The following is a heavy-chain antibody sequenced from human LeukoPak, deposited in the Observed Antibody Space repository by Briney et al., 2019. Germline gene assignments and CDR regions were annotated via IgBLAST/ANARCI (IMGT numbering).Heavy chain of an antibody. CDR2: ISSSGSTI. CDR3: ARDQKMTTVVTAFDI. V-gene: IGHV3-48*03. Sequence: GGSLRLSCAASGFTFSSYEMNWVRQAPGKGLAWVSYISSSGSTIYYADSVKGRFTISRDNAKNSLYLQMNSLRAEDTAVYYCARDQKMTTVVTAFDIWGQGTMVTVSS. D-gene: IGHD4-23*01. CDR1: GFTFSSYE. J-gene: IGHJ3*02.